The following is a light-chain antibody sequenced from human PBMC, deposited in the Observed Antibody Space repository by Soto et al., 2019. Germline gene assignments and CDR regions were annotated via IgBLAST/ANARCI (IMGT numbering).Light chain of an antibody. J-gene: IGKJ2*01. CDR2: GAS. V-gene: IGKV3-20*01. Sequence: EIVLTQSPGTLSLSPGERATLSCRASQSVSSSYLAWYQHKPGQAPRLLIYGASSRATGIPDRFSGSGSGTDFTLAISRLEPEDFALYYCQQYGGSPYTFGQGTKLGIK. CDR1: QSVSSSY. CDR3: QQYGGSPYT.